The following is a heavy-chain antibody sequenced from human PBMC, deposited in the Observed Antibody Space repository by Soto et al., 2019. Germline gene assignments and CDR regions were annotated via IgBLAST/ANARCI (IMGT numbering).Heavy chain of an antibody. D-gene: IGHD6-19*01. V-gene: IGHV3-30*18. CDR1: GFTFSSYG. CDR2: ISYDGSNK. Sequence: QVQLVESGGGVVQPGRSLRLSCAASGFTFSSYGMHWVRQAPGKGLEWVAVISYDGSNKYYADSVKGRFTISRDNSKNTLYLQMNSLSAEDTALYYCAKDPGRQAVALDYWGQGTLVTVSS. J-gene: IGHJ4*02. CDR3: AKDPGRQAVALDY.